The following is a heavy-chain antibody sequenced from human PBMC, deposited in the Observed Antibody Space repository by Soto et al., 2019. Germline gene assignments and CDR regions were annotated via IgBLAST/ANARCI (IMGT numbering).Heavy chain of an antibody. CDR1: GFTFSSYG. V-gene: IGHV3-30*18. D-gene: IGHD6-19*01. CDR3: AKARPIAVNWSHFDY. CDR2: ISYDGSNK. J-gene: IGHJ4*02. Sequence: PGGSLRLSCAASGFTFSSYGMYWVRQAPGKGLEWVAVISYDGSNKYYADSVKGRFTISRDNSKNTLYLQMDSLRAEDTAVYYCAKARPIAVNWSHFDYWGQGTLVTVSS.